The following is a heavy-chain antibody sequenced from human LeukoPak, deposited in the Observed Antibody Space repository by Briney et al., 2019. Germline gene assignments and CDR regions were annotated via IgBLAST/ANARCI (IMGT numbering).Heavy chain of an antibody. CDR3: ARRWIAVAGHFDY. J-gene: IGHJ4*02. CDR2: IYYSGST. V-gene: IGHV4-39*01. D-gene: IGHD6-19*01. CDR1: GGSISSSSYY. Sequence: SETLSLTCTVSGGSISSSSYYWGWIRQPPGKGLEWIGSIYYSGSTYYNPSLKSRVTISVDTSKNQFSLKLSSVTAADMAVYYCARRWIAVAGHFDYWGQGTLVTVSS.